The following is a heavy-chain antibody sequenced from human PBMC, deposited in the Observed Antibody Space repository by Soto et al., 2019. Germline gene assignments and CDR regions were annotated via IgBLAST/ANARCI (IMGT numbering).Heavy chain of an antibody. Sequence: SETLSLTCTVSGDSIGSYYWSWIRQPPGKGLEWIGYIYYSGSTNYNPSLKSRVTISVDTSKNQFSLKLSSVTAADTAVYYCARQGGSGSSFAYWAHGTPVTVS. CDR2: IYYSGST. D-gene: IGHD1-26*01. V-gene: IGHV4-59*01. CDR3: ARQGGSGSSFAY. CDR1: GDSIGSYY. J-gene: IGHJ4*01.